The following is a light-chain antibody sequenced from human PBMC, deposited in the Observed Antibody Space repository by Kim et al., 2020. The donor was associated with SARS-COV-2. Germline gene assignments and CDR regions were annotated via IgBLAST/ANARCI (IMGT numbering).Light chain of an antibody. Sequence: VSPGQTASITCSGDKLGHKYACWYQQKPGQAPVLVIYQDSKRPSGIPERFSGSNSGNTATLTISGTQAMDEADYYCQAWDSSTAVFGGGTQLTVL. V-gene: IGLV3-1*01. J-gene: IGLJ2*01. CDR1: KLGHKY. CDR3: QAWDSSTAV. CDR2: QDS.